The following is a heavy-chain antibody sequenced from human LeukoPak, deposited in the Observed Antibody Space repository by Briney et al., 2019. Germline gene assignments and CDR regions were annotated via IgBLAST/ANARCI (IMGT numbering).Heavy chain of an antibody. CDR3: ARGPLYSGSYKHFDY. J-gene: IGHJ4*02. CDR2: INHSGST. Sequence: SETLSLTCAVYGGSFSGYYWSWIRQPPGKGLEWIGEINHSGSTNYNPSLKSRVTISVDTSKNQFPLKLSSVTAADTAVYYCARGPLYSGSYKHFDYWGQGTLVTVSS. V-gene: IGHV4-34*01. D-gene: IGHD1-26*01. CDR1: GGSFSGYY.